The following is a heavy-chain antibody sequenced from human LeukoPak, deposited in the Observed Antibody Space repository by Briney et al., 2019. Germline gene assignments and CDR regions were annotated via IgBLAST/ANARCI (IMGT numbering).Heavy chain of an antibody. J-gene: IGHJ4*02. D-gene: IGHD3-9*01. V-gene: IGHV4-34*01. CDR2: INHSGST. Sequence: SETLSLTCAVYGGSFSGYYWSCIRQPPGKGLEWIGEINHSGSTNYNPSLKSRVTISVDTSKNQFALKLSSVTAADTAVYYCARELRYFDWLSSFDYWGQGTLVTVSS. CDR3: ARELRYFDWLSSFDY. CDR1: GGSFSGYY.